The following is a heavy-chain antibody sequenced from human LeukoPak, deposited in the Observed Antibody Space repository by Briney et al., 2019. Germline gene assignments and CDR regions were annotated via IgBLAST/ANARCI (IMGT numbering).Heavy chain of an antibody. V-gene: IGHV4-39*07. CDR3: AKDPTRQRLRYFDY. CDR1: GGSISSSSYY. CDR2: IYYSGST. D-gene: IGHD1-1*01. J-gene: IGHJ4*02. Sequence: SETLSLTCTVSGGSISSSSYYWGWIRPPPGKGLEWIGSIYYSGSTYYNPSLKRRVTISVDTSKNQFSLMLSSVTAADTAVYYCAKDPTRQRLRYFDYWGQGTLVTVSS.